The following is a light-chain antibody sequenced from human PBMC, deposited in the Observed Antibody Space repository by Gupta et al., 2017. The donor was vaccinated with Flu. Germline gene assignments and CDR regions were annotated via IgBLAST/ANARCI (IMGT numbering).Light chain of an antibody. CDR3: NYRDSSGNHLCYV. J-gene: IGLJ1*01. CDR2: GKN. V-gene: IGLV3-19*01. Sequence: TVRITCQGDSLRSYYASWYQQKPGQAPVLVIYGKNNRPSGIPDRFSGSSSGNTASLTITGAQAEDEADYYCNYRDSSGNHLCYVFRTGTKVTVL. CDR1: SLRSYY.